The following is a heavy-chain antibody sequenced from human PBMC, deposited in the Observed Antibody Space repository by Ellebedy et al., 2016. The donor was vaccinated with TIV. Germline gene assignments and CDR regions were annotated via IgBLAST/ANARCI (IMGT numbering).Heavy chain of an antibody. CDR3: ARARLDWNWFDP. J-gene: IGHJ5*02. V-gene: IGHV3-30*04. D-gene: IGHD3-9*01. CDR1: GFTFSSST. CDR2: ISFDGRAV. Sequence: GGSLRLXXAASGFTFSSSTMHWVRQAPGWGLDWVAGISFDGRAVHYADSVKGRFTISRDNSKNTLYLQMNSLRAEDTAVYYCARARLDWNWFDPWGQGTLVTVSS.